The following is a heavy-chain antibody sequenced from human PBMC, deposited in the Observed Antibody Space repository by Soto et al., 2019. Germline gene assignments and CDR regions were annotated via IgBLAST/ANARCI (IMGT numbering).Heavy chain of an antibody. CDR2: LYYSGST. V-gene: IGHV4-59*01. D-gene: IGHD2-2*01. Sequence: QVQLQESAPGLVKPSETLSLTCTVSGGSISSYYWSWIRQPPGKGLEWIGYLYYSGSTYYNPSLLRLVVLSVDTSYSQFALKLNSVTAADTAVYFCAGARTDCSSGSCYDSFVYWGQCTL. CDR3: AGARTDCSSGSCYDSFVY. J-gene: IGHJ4*02. CDR1: GGSISSYY.